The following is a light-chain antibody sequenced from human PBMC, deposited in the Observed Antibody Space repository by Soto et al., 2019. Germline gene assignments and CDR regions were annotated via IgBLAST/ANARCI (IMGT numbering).Light chain of an antibody. V-gene: IGKV1-27*01. CDR1: QGISNY. Sequence: DIQMTQSPSSLSASVGDRVTITCRASQGISNYLAWYQQKPGKVPKLLIYAASTLQSAVPSRFSGSGSGKDFTRTISSLQPEDVATYYCQKYNSAPRTFGQGTKVEIK. CDR3: QKYNSAPRT. J-gene: IGKJ1*01. CDR2: AAS.